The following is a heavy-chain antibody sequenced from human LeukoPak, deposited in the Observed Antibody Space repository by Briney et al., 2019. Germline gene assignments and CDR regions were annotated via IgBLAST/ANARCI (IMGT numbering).Heavy chain of an antibody. V-gene: IGHV1-2*02. Sequence: ASVKVSCKASGYTFTDYYIHWVRQAPGQGLEWMGCIKPNSGGTKYAQTFQGRVTMTGDTSINTAYMELSRLTYDDTAVYYCAGLPRYNWNEPLDYWGQGTLVTASS. CDR3: AGLPRYNWNEPLDY. D-gene: IGHD1-20*01. J-gene: IGHJ4*02. CDR2: IKPNSGGT. CDR1: GYTFTDYY.